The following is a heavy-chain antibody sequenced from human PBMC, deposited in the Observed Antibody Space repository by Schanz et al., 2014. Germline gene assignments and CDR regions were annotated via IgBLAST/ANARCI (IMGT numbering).Heavy chain of an antibody. CDR1: GFDFNSYS. D-gene: IGHD3-22*01. CDR3: AKGSRGYYDSSGSYWGTFDF. Sequence: EVQLVESGGGLVQPGGSLRLSCEASGFDFNSYSMNWVRQVPGKGLEWLSYIATSSSTRHYADSVKGRVTISRDNSKNTLYLHMNTLRSEDAAVYYCAKGSRGYYDSSGSYWGTFDFWGQGTLVSVSS. V-gene: IGHV3-48*01. CDR2: IATSSSTR. J-gene: IGHJ4*02.